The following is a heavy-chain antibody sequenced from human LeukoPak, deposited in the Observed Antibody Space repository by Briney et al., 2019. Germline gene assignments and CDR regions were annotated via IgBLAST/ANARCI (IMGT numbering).Heavy chain of an antibody. V-gene: IGHV4-4*02. CDR1: GDSIRKNNW. CDR3: AGPTVGYYYGMDV. CDR2: IYHSGST. D-gene: IGHD1-26*01. J-gene: IGHJ6*04. Sequence: PSETLSLTCAVSGDSIRKNNWWSWVRQPPGKGLEWIGEIYHSGSTNYNPSLKSRVTISVDKSKNQFSLKLSSVTAADTAVYYCAGPTVGYYYGMDVWGKGTTVTVSS.